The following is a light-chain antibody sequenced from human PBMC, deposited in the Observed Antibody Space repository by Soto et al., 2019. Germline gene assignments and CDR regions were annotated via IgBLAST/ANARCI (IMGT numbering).Light chain of an antibody. CDR1: SSDVGGYNY. V-gene: IGLV2-14*01. CDR3: SSYTSSSTRV. Sequence: QSLLTQPASVSGSPGQSITISCTGTSSDVGGYNYVSWYQQHPGKAPKLMIYDVSNRPSGVSNRFSGSKSGNTASLTISGLQAEDEADYYCSSYTSSSTRVFGTATKVTVL. CDR2: DVS. J-gene: IGLJ1*01.